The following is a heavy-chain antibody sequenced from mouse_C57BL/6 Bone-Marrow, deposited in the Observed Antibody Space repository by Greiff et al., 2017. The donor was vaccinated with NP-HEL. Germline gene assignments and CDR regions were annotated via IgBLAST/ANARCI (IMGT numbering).Heavy chain of an antibody. CDR2: SRNKANDYTT. D-gene: IGHD2-3*01. CDR3: ARDARDGYWYFDV. Sequence: EVKLVESGGGLVQSGRSLRLSCATSGFTFSDFYMEWVRQAPGKGLEWIAASRNKANDYTTEYSASVKGRFIVSRDTSQSILYLQMNALRAEDTAIYYCARDARDGYWYFDVWGTGTTVTVSA. J-gene: IGHJ1*03. CDR1: GFTFSDFY. V-gene: IGHV7-1*01.